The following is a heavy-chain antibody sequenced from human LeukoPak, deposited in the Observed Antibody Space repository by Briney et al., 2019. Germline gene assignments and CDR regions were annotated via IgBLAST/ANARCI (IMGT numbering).Heavy chain of an antibody. CDR3: ARGRGTTAQATIFDF. Sequence: GGSLRLSCAASGFTFTSYAMNWVRQAPGRGPEWVLSIGGFSTDTYYADSVRGRFTISRDKSRNTLNLQMNSLRADDTALYYCARGRGTTAQATIFDFWGQGTLVTVSS. CDR1: GFTFTSYA. J-gene: IGHJ4*02. CDR2: IGGFSTDT. V-gene: IGHV3-23*01. D-gene: IGHD1-7*01.